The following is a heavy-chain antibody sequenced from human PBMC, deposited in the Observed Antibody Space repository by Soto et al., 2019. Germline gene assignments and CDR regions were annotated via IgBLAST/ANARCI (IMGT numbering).Heavy chain of an antibody. D-gene: IGHD4-17*01. J-gene: IGHJ4*02. V-gene: IGHV4-59*08. CDR1: GGSISSYY. CDR3: ARRYGGTRDY. CDR2: IYYSGST. Sequence: QVQLQESGPGLVKPSETLSLPCTVSGGSISSYYWSWIRQPPGKGLEWIGYIYYSGSTNYNPSLKSRVTITVDTSKNPCSLKLSSVTAADTAVYYCARRYGGTRDYWGQGTLVTVSS.